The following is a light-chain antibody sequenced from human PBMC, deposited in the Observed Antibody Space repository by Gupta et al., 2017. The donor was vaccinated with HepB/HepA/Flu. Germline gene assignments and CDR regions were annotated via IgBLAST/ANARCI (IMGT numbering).Light chain of an antibody. CDR1: SSDIGNYNY. CDR3: KSYTDNSASVV. CDR2: DVS. Sequence: QSALTQPASVSGSPGPSITISCTGTSSDIGNYNYVSWYQQHPGKAPKLMIYDVSNRPSGVSNRFSGSKSGNTASLTITGLQAEDEADYYCKSYTDNSASVVFGGGTKLTVL. V-gene: IGLV2-14*03. J-gene: IGLJ3*02.